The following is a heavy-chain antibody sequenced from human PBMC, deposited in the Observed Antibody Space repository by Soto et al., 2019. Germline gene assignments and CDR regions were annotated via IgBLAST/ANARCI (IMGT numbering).Heavy chain of an antibody. CDR1: GFTFSSFA. CDR3: AKEGPYSSGWYDCYFDY. V-gene: IGHV3-23*01. CDR2: ISGSGDST. Sequence: EVQLLESRGGLGQPGGSLRLSCAASGFTFSSFAMSWVRQAPGKGLEWVSGISGSGDSTYYSDSVKGRFTISRDNSKNTLYLQMNSLRVEDTAVYYCAKEGPYSSGWYDCYFDYWGQGTLVTVSS. D-gene: IGHD6-19*01. J-gene: IGHJ4*02.